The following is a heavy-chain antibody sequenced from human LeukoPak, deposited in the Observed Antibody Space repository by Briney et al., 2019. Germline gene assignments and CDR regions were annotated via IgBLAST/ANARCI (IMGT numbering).Heavy chain of an antibody. Sequence: PSETLSLTCTVSGGSISNYYWSWVRQPPGKGLEWIGYIYSSGSTNYNPSLKGRVTISVDTSKNQFSLKLSSVTAADTAVYYCAREGSTDILDYWGQGTLVTVSS. CDR1: GGSISNYY. D-gene: IGHD2-2*01. V-gene: IGHV4-59*01. CDR2: IYSSGST. CDR3: AREGSTDILDY. J-gene: IGHJ4*02.